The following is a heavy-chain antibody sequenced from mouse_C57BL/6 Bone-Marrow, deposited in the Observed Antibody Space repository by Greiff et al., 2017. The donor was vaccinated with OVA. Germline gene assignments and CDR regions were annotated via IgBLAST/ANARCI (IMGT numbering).Heavy chain of an antibody. D-gene: IGHD2-1*01. CDR2: IRSKSNNYAT. J-gene: IGHJ3*01. CDR3: VRQHYGNSWFAY. Sequence: EVQLVESGGGLVQPKGSLKLSCAASGFSFNTYAMNWVRQAPGKGLEWVARIRSKSNNYATYYADSVKDRFTISRDDSESMLYLQMNNLKTEDTAMYYCVRQHYGNSWFAYWGQGTLVTVSA. CDR1: GFSFNTYA. V-gene: IGHV10-1*01.